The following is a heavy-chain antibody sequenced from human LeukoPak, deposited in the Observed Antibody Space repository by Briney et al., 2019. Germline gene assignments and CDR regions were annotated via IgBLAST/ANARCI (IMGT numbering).Heavy chain of an antibody. CDR3: ARLGTQRWRFDP. V-gene: IGHV4-59*08. CDR2: IDYSGTT. J-gene: IGHJ5*02. Sequence: SETLSLTCTVSGASISSYYWSWIRQPPGKGLEWIGYIDYSGTTNYISSLRSRVTISVDTSKNQFSLKVSSVTAADTAVYYCARLGTQRWRFDPWGQGSLVTVSS. D-gene: IGHD4-23*01. CDR1: GASISSYY.